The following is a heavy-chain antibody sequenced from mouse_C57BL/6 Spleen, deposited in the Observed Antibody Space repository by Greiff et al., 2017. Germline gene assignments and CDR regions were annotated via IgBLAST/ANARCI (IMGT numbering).Heavy chain of an antibody. D-gene: IGHD2-4*01. CDR1: GYTFTDYY. CDR2: INPYNGGT. V-gene: IGHV1-19*01. J-gene: IGHJ3*01. CDR3: AKVYDYDGWFAY. Sequence: VQLQQSGPVLVKPGASVKMSCKASGYTFTDYYMNWVKQSHGKSLEWIGVINPYNGGTSYNQKFKGKDTLTVDKSSSTAYMELNSLTSEDSAVYYCAKVYDYDGWFAYWGQGTLVTVSA.